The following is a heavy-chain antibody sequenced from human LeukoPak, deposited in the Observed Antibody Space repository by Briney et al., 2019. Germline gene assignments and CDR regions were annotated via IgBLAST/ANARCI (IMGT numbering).Heavy chain of an antibody. J-gene: IGHJ6*02. Sequence: GGSLRLSCAASGFTFSSYDMHWVRQATGKGLEWVSAIGTAGDTYYPGSVKGRFTISRENAKNSLYLQMNSLRAGDTAVYYCAGTRVDYGMDVWGQGTTVTVSS. CDR3: AGTRVDYGMDV. D-gene: IGHD5-12*01. V-gene: IGHV3-13*01. CDR2: IGTAGDT. CDR1: GFTFSSYD.